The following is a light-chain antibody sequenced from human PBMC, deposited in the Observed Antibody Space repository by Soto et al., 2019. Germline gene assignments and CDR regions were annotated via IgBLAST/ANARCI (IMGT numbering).Light chain of an antibody. V-gene: IGKV4-1*01. CDR1: QRVLYSSNNRNY. J-gene: IGKJ1*01. CDR2: WAS. CDR3: QQYYSASRA. Sequence: DIVMTQSPDSLAVSLGERVTINCKSSQRVLYSSNNRNYLAWYQQKPGQPPKLLISWASTRESGVPDRVSGSGSETYFSLSISSRQAEDVAVYDCQQYYSASRAFGQGTKVEIK.